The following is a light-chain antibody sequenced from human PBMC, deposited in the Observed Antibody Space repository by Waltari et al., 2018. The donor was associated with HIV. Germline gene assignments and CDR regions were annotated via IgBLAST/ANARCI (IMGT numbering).Light chain of an antibody. CDR1: QSVYTN. Sequence: MMQSPDTLPASPGEGVTLTCRASQSVYTNVAWYQQRPGQAPRLLIYGATNRAAGFPARFSGGGSGTEFTLTISSLQSEDFAVYFCHQYNNWPYTFGQGTKLDIK. CDR2: GAT. CDR3: HQYNNWPYT. J-gene: IGKJ2*01. V-gene: IGKV3-15*01.